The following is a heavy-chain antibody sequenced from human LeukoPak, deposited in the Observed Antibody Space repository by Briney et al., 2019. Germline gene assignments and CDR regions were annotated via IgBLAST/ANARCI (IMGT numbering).Heavy chain of an antibody. CDR1: GFTFSSYA. J-gene: IGHJ4*02. CDR3: AKDRDGSGWPYYFDY. Sequence: AGGSLRLSCAASGFTFSSYAMSWVRQTPGKGLEWVSAISGSGDTTYYADSVKGRFTISRDNSKNTLYLQMNSLRAEDTALYYCAKDRDGSGWPYYFDYWGQGTLVTVSS. V-gene: IGHV3-23*01. D-gene: IGHD6-19*01. CDR2: ISGSGDTT.